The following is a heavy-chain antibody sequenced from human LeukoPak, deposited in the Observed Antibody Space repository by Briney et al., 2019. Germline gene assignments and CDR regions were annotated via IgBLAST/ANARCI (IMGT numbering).Heavy chain of an antibody. CDR3: ARVDGQNYYYYMDV. Sequence: GASVKVSCKASGYTFTGYYMHWVRQAPGQGLEWMGWISTYNGNTNYAQKFQGRVTMTTDTSTSTAYMELRSLRSDDTAVFYCARVDGQNYYYYMDVWGKGTTVTVSS. CDR1: GYTFTGYY. J-gene: IGHJ6*03. V-gene: IGHV1-18*04. CDR2: ISTYNGNT. D-gene: IGHD2-2*03.